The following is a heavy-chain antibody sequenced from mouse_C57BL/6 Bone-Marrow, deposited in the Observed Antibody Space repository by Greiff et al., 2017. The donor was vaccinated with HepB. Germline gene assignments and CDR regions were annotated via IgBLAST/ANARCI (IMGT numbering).Heavy chain of an antibody. CDR2: ISSGSSTI. Sequence: EVKLMESGGGLVKPGGSLKLSCAASGFTFSDYGMHWVRQAPEKGLEWVAYISSGSSTIYYADTVKGRFTISRDNAKNTLFLQMTSLRSEDTAMYYCAREGLLEYYFDYWGQGTTLTVSS. CDR3: AREGLLEYYFDY. D-gene: IGHD3-1*01. V-gene: IGHV5-17*01. J-gene: IGHJ2*01. CDR1: GFTFSDYG.